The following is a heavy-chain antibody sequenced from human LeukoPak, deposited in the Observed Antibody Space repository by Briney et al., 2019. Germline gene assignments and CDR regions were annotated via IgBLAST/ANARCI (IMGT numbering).Heavy chain of an antibody. CDR2: IVPFFGTS. J-gene: IGHJ6*03. Sequence: ASVKVSCKASGGTFSTFAIHWVRQAPGQGLEWMGGIVPFFGTSSSAQKLQGRVTITSDESTSTAYMELSGLRSEDTAVYYCARSDITGTPSSDSYYFYYRDVWGKGTAVTVSS. D-gene: IGHD1-7*01. CDR3: ARSDITGTPSSDSYYFYYRDV. V-gene: IGHV1-69*01. CDR1: GGTFSTFA.